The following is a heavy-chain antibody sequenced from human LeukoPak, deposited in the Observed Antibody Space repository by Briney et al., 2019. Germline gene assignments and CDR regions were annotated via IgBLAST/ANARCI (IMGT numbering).Heavy chain of an antibody. D-gene: IGHD1-26*01. CDR3: ARQGYSGSYYIHFDY. J-gene: IGHJ4*02. Sequence: GESLKISCKGSGYSFTSYWIGWVRQMPGKGLELVGIIYPGDSDTRYSPSFQGQVTISADKSISTAYLQWSSLKASDTAMYYCARQGYSGSYYIHFDYWGQGTLVTVSS. CDR1: GYSFTSYW. CDR2: IYPGDSDT. V-gene: IGHV5-51*01.